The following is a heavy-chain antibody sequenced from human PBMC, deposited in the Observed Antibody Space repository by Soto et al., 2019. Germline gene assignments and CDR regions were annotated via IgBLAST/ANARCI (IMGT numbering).Heavy chain of an antibody. V-gene: IGHV4-31*03. D-gene: IGHD3-22*01. CDR1: GGSIISGDYY. Sequence: SETLSLTCTVSGGSIISGDYYWSWIRQHPGKGLEWIGYIDYSGSTSYNPSLKSRVSISVDTSKNKFSLKLSSVTAADTALYYCARAYDGGGYCYSPFIYWGLGTLVTVSS. CDR2: IDYSGST. CDR3: ARAYDGGGYCYSPFIY. J-gene: IGHJ4*02.